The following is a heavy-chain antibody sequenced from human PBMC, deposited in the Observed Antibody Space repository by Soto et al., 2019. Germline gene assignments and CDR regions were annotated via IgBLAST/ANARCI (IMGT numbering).Heavy chain of an antibody. Sequence: GASVKVSCKVSGGTDGTYIITWVRQAPGQGLEWMGGIVPILDTTNYAQRFQGRVTITADESTGTVYLELSSLKFEDTAVYYCASRAMAVTWFDPWGQGTLVNVSS. D-gene: IGHD6-19*01. V-gene: IGHV1-69*13. CDR3: ASRAMAVTWFDP. J-gene: IGHJ5*02. CDR1: GGTDGTYI. CDR2: IVPILDTT.